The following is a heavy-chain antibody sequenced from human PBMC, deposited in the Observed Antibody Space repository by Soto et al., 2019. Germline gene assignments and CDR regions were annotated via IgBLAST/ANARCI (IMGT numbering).Heavy chain of an antibody. D-gene: IGHD1-1*01. V-gene: IGHV3-53*01. CDR1: GLTISGKKY. J-gene: IGHJ3*01. Sequence: DVQLVESGGGLIQPGESLRLSCAAFGLTISGKKYVAWVRQAPGKGLEWVSALYDVDGSFYADSVTGRFTTSSDSSKTTVYPQMNDLRPDDTSVYSCATWHEREHAFDVWGQGTTVTIS. CDR3: ATWHEREHAFDV. CDR2: LYDVDGS.